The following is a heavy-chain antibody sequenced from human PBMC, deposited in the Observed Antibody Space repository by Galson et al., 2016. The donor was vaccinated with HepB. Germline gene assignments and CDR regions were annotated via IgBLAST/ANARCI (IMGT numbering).Heavy chain of an antibody. CDR3: AAENPGSVFDL. J-gene: IGHJ2*01. D-gene: IGHD1-1*01. CDR2: ISYSGSS. CDR1: RDSIRNS. V-gene: IGHV4-59*12. Sequence: EPLSLTCTVSRDSIRNSWSWIRQPPGKGLEWIGYISYSGSSNYNPSLKSRLPMSVDTSKNHVSLILSSVTAADTAVYYCAAENPGSVFDLWGRGTLVTVSS.